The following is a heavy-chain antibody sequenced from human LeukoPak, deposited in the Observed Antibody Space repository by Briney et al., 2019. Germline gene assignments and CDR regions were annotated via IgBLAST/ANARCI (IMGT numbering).Heavy chain of an antibody. CDR1: GFTFSRDS. Sequence: GGSLRLSCAASGFTFSRDSMNWVRQAPGKGLEWVSYINGGGSPIFYADSVKGRFTISRDNSKNTLYLQMNSLRAEDTAVYYCAKSTYVLLWFGETYYFDSWGQGTLVTVSS. J-gene: IGHJ4*02. CDR2: INGGGSPI. V-gene: IGHV3-48*01. CDR3: AKSTYVLLWFGETYYFDS. D-gene: IGHD3-10*01.